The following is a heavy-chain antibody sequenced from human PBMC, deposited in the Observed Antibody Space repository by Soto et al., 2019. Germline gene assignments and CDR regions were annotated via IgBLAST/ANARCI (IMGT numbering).Heavy chain of an antibody. J-gene: IGHJ4*02. CDR1: GFTFRGDA. Sequence: PGGSLRLSCAASGFTFRGDAMSWVRQAPGKGLGWVSSISGSGEMTHYADSVKGRFTISRDNAKNTLYLQMESLRAEDTALYYCARSEMTYNWNDWGQGALVTVSS. V-gene: IGHV3-23*01. D-gene: IGHD1-20*01. CDR2: ISGSGEMT. CDR3: ARSEMTYNWND.